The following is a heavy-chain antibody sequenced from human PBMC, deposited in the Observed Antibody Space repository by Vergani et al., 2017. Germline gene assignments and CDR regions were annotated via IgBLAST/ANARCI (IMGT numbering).Heavy chain of an antibody. J-gene: IGHJ1*01. CDR3: STGILPAKPENPPTVTTAVGG. V-gene: IGHV3-15*01. CDR1: GFTFSNAW. Sequence: EVQLVESGGGLVQPGGSLRLSCAVSGFTFSNAWMSWVRQAPGKGLEWVGRIKSKTDGGTTDYAAPVKGRFTISRDESKNTLYLQMNSLKTEDTAVYYCSTGILPAKPENPPTVTTAVGGWGQGALVTVGS. D-gene: IGHD4-17*01. CDR2: IKSKTDGGTT.